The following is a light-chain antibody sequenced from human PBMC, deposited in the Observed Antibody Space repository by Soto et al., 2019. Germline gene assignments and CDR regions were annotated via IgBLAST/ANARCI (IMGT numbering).Light chain of an antibody. CDR2: GVS. Sequence: QSVLTQPASVSGSPGQSVTISCTGTSSDVGGHNFVSWFQQHPGKAPKFMIYGVSNRPSGVSNRFSGSKSGNTASLTISGLQAEDEADYYCVSYTSSVAWVFGTGTKVTVL. CDR3: VSYTSSVAWV. J-gene: IGLJ1*01. CDR1: SSDVGGHNF. V-gene: IGLV2-14*01.